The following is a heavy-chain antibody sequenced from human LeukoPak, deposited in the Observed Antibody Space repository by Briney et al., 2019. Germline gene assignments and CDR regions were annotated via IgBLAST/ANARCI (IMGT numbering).Heavy chain of an antibody. D-gene: IGHD5-18*01. V-gene: IGHV3-7*01. Sequence: GGSLRLSCAASGFTFSSYWMSWVRQAPGKGLEWVANIKQDGSEKYYVDSVKGRFTISRDNAKNSLYLQMNSLRAEDTAVYYCARVEDSYGNYYYYYGMDVWGQGTTVTASS. CDR2: IKQDGSEK. J-gene: IGHJ6*02. CDR1: GFTFSSYW. CDR3: ARVEDSYGNYYYYYGMDV.